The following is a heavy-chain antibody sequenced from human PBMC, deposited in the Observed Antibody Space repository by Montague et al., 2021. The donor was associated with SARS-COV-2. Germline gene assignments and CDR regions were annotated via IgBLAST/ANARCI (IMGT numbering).Heavy chain of an antibody. V-gene: IGHV3-9*01. CDR1: GFTFGDYA. CDR3: AKDYYFGAFDI. CDR2: ISWNSGSR. D-gene: IGHD3-10*01. Sequence: SLRLSCAASGFTFGDYAMHWVRQTPGKGLEWVSGISWNSGSRGYADSVKGRFTIYRDNAKNSLYLQMNSLRTEDTALYYCAKDYYFGAFDIWGQGTMVTVSS. J-gene: IGHJ3*02.